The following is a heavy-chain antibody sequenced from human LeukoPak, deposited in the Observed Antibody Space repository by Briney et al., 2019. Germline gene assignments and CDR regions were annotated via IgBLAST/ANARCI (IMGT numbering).Heavy chain of an antibody. Sequence: GGSLRLSCAASGFTFSSYFMLWVRQAPGKGLEWVADIASDGSHTFYVESVKGRFTISRDNSKNTLYLQMNSLRAEDTAVYFCARERQDTILHSGAFDIWGQGTMVTVSS. CDR2: IASDGSHT. V-gene: IGHV3-30-3*01. CDR3: ARERQDTILHSGAFDI. CDR1: GFTFSSYF. D-gene: IGHD2-21*01. J-gene: IGHJ3*02.